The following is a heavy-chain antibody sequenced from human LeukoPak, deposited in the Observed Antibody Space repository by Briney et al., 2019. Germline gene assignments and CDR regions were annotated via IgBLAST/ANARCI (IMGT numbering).Heavy chain of an antibody. CDR2: INAGNGNT. CDR1: GYTFTSYA. CDR3: ARDLGYSSSWPY. V-gene: IGHV1-3*01. D-gene: IGHD6-13*01. J-gene: IGHJ4*02. Sequence: ASVKVSCKASGYTFTSYAMHWVRQAPGQRLEWMGWINAGNGNTKYSQKFQGRVTITRDTSASTAYMELSSLRSEDTAVYYCARDLGYSSSWPYWGQGTLVTVSS.